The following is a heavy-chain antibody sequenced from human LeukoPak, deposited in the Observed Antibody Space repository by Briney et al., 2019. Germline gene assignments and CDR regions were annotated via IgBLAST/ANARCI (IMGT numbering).Heavy chain of an antibody. J-gene: IGHJ4*02. Sequence: ASVKVSCKASGYTFTGYYMHWVRQAPGQGLEWMGWINPNSGGTNYAQKFQGRVTMTRDTSISTAYMELSRLRSDDTAVYYCARLASLYDSSGYYWGDYWGQGTLVTVSS. CDR3: ARLASLYDSSGYYWGDY. V-gene: IGHV1-2*02. CDR2: INPNSGGT. CDR1: GYTFTGYY. D-gene: IGHD3-22*01.